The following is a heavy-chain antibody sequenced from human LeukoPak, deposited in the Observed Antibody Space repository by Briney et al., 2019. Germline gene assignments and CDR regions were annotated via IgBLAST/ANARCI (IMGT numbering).Heavy chain of an antibody. V-gene: IGHV3-48*04. D-gene: IGHD4-17*01. CDR1: GFTFSSYS. CDR2: ISSSSSTI. CDR3: ATAGYGADDAFDI. Sequence: PGGSLRLSCAASGFTFSSYSMNWVRQAPGKGLEWVSYISSSSSTIYYADSVKGRFTISRDNAKNSLYLQINSLRAEDTAVYYCATAGYGADDAFDIWGQGTMVTVSS. J-gene: IGHJ3*02.